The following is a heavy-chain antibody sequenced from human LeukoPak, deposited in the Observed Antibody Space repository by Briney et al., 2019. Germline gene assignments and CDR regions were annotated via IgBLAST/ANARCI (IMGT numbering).Heavy chain of an antibody. V-gene: IGHV1-46*01. CDR2: INPSGGST. Sequence: GASVKVSCKTSGYIFTSYFMHWVRQAPGQGLEWMGMINPSGGSTSYTPKFQGRVTMSRDMSTSTVYMELSSLRSEDTAVYYCARDYYDSSGYYPWGQGTLVTVSS. CDR1: GYIFTSYF. D-gene: IGHD3-22*01. CDR3: ARDYYDSSGYYP. J-gene: IGHJ5*02.